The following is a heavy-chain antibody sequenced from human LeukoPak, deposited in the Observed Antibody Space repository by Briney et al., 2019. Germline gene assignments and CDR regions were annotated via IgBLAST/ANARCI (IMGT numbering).Heavy chain of an antibody. CDR1: GFTFSSYT. Sequence: GGPLRLSCAASGFTFSSYTMNWIRQPPGKGLEWVSNIGTSSTTRYYADSVKGRFTISRDNSKNTLYLQMNSLRAEDTAVYYCAREAPFSSSWYRGTYYFDYWGQGTLVTVSS. D-gene: IGHD6-13*01. V-gene: IGHV3-48*01. CDR3: AREAPFSSSWYRGTYYFDY. J-gene: IGHJ4*02. CDR2: IGTSSTTR.